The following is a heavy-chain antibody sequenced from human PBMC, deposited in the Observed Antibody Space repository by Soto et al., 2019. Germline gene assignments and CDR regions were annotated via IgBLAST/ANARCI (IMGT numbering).Heavy chain of an antibody. Sequence: QVQLVQSGAEVKKPGASVKVSCKASGYTSTSYDINWVRQATGQGLEWMGWMNPTSGTTGYAQKFQGRVTMTRNTSITTAYMELSSLRSEDTAVYYCAREISGSYRFDYWGQGTLVTVSS. J-gene: IGHJ4*02. CDR2: MNPTSGTT. D-gene: IGHD1-26*01. V-gene: IGHV1-8*01. CDR1: GYTSTSYD. CDR3: AREISGSYRFDY.